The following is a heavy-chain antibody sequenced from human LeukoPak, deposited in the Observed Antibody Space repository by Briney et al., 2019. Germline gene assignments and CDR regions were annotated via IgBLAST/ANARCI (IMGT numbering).Heavy chain of an antibody. CDR1: GFTFSSYS. CDR3: AREFYDSRPGGY. D-gene: IGHD3-22*01. CDR2: VSTGSNYI. J-gene: IGHJ4*02. V-gene: IGHV3-21*04. Sequence: KLGGSLRLSCTASGFTFSSYSLNWVRQAPGKGLEWVSSVSTGSNYIYYADSVKGRFTISRDNAKNSLYLQMNSLRAEDTAVYYCAREFYDSRPGGYWGQGTLVTVSS.